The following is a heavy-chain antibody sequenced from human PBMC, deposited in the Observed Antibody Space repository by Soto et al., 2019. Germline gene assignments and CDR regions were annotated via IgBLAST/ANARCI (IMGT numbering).Heavy chain of an antibody. V-gene: IGHV1-18*01. Sequence: ASVKVSCKASGYTFTSYGISWVRQAPGQGLEWMGWISAYNGNTNYAQKLQGRVTMTTDTSTSTAYMELSSLRSEDTAVYYCARALSQYSSGYPPYFQHWGQGTLVTVSS. CDR3: ARALSQYSSGYPPYFQH. J-gene: IGHJ1*01. CDR1: GYTFTSYG. CDR2: ISAYNGNT. D-gene: IGHD3-22*01.